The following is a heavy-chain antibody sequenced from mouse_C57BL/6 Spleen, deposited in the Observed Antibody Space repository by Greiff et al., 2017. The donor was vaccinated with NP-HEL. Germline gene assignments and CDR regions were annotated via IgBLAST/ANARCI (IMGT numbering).Heavy chain of an antibody. CDR1: GFTFSSYA. CDR3: TKSYDGAYWYFDV. J-gene: IGHJ1*03. CDR2: ISSGGDYI. V-gene: IGHV5-9-1*02. D-gene: IGHD2-12*01. Sequence: EVKLVESGEGLVKPGGSLKLSCAASGFTFSSYAMSWVRQTPEKRLEWVAYISSGGDYIYYADTVKGRFTISRDNARNTLYLQMSSLKSEDTAMYYCTKSYDGAYWYFDVWGTGTTVTVSS.